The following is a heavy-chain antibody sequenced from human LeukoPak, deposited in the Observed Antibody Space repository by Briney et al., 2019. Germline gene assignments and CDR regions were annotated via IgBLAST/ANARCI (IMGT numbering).Heavy chain of an antibody. CDR3: ASEGAGRDYGDSPMMDY. Sequence: ASVKVSCKASGYTFAGHLMHWVRQAPGQGLEWMGRINTNRGGTNYAQKFQDRVTMTRDTSISTAYMELSSLRSDDTAVYYCASEGAGRDYGDSPMMDYWGQGSLVTVSS. J-gene: IGHJ4*02. D-gene: IGHD4-17*01. CDR2: INTNRGGT. V-gene: IGHV1-2*06. CDR1: GYTFAGHL.